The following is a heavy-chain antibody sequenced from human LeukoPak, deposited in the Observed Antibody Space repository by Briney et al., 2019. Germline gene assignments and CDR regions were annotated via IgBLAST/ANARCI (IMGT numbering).Heavy chain of an antibody. CDR2: IYPGDSDT. CDR1: GYSFTSYL. V-gene: IGHV5-51*01. D-gene: IGHD3-9*01. CDR3: ASSYDILTGYSDAFDI. J-gene: IGHJ3*02. Sequence: GESLKISCKGSGYSFTSYLIGWVRQMPGKGLEWMGIIYPGDSDTRYSPSFQGQVTISADKSISTAYLQWSSLKASDTAMYYCASSYDILTGYSDAFDIWGQGTMVTVSS.